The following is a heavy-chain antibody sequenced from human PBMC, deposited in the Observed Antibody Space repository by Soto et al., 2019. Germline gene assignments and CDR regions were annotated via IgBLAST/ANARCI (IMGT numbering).Heavy chain of an antibody. Sequence: ASVKVSCKASGYTFTSYGISWVRQAPGQRLKWMGWISAYNGNTNYAQKLQGRVTMTTDTSTSTAYMELRSLRSDDTVVYYCARADGEIAARLYFDYWGEGTLVTSP. CDR2: ISAYNGNT. V-gene: IGHV1-18*01. CDR3: ARADGEIAARLYFDY. CDR1: GYTFTSYG. J-gene: IGHJ4*02. D-gene: IGHD6-6*01.